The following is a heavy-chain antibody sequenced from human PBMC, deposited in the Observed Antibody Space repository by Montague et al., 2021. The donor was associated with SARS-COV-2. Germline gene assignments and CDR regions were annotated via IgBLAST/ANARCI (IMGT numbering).Heavy chain of an antibody. D-gene: IGHD3-22*01. V-gene: IGHV4-39*02. CDR2: IYYTGSA. CDR1: GGSITNNIDY. CDR3: ARLKRYFDSSGSPSAFDF. Sequence: SETLSLTCTVSGGSITNNIDYWAWIRQPPGKGLEWIGSIYYTGSAYYNPSLKSRVTISVVTSKNHFTLKLSSVTAAGTAVYYCARLKRYFDSSGSPSAFDFWGQGTKVTVSS. J-gene: IGHJ3*01.